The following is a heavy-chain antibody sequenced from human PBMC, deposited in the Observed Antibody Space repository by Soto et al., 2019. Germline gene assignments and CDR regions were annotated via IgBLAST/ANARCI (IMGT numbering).Heavy chain of an antibody. V-gene: IGHV1-69*13. D-gene: IGHD3-22*01. Sequence: SVKVSCKASGGTFSIYAISWVQQAPGQGLEWMGGIIPIFGTANYAQKFQGRVTITADESTSTAYMELSSLRSEDTAVYYCARVPTLYYDSSGYYDYWGQGTLVTVSS. CDR2: IIPIFGTA. CDR1: GGTFSIYA. CDR3: ARVPTLYYDSSGYYDY. J-gene: IGHJ4*02.